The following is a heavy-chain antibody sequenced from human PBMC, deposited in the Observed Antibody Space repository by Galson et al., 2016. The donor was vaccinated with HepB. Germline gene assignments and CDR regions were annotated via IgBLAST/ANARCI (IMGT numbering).Heavy chain of an antibody. D-gene: IGHD3-22*01. CDR2: IKQDGSEN. V-gene: IGHV3-7*01. J-gene: IGHJ6*02. CDR3: ARDNKWLLSYYFYYSMDV. Sequence: LRLSCAASGFSFSNYWMSWVRQSPGKGLEWVANIKQDGSENYYVDSVKGRFTISRDNAKNSLYLQMNSLRAEDTAVYYCARDNKWLLSYYFYYSMDVWGQGTTVTVSS. CDR1: GFSFSNYW.